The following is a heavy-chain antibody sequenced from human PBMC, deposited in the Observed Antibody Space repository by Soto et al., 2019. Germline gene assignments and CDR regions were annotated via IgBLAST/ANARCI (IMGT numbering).Heavy chain of an antibody. CDR3: AGVLHHYPDNWFDP. D-gene: IGHD1-26*01. Sequence: SETLSLTCTVSGGSISSYYWSWIRQPPGKGLEWIGYIYYSGSTNYNPSLKSRVTISVDTSKNQFSLKLSSVTAADTAVYYCAGVLHHYPDNWFDPWGQGTLVTVSS. V-gene: IGHV4-59*01. CDR2: IYYSGST. J-gene: IGHJ5*02. CDR1: GGSISSYY.